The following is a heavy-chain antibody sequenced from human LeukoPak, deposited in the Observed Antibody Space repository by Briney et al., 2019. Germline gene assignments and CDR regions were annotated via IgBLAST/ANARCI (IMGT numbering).Heavy chain of an antibody. J-gene: IGHJ4*02. CDR3: ARVYGGNYDGSGSYSV. V-gene: IGHV1-8*02. D-gene: IGHD3-10*01. Sequence: ASVKVSCKASGYTFTSYDINWVRQATGQGLEWMGWMNPNSGNTSYAQKFQGRVTMTRDTSISTAYMELSSLRSEDTAVYYCARVYGGNYDGSGSYSVWGQGTLVTVSS. CDR2: MNPNSGNT. CDR1: GYTFTSYD.